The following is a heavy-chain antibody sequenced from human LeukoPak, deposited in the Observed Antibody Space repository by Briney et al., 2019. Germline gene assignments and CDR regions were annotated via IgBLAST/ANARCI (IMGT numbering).Heavy chain of an antibody. CDR1: GFTFSSYS. J-gene: IGHJ4*02. D-gene: IGHD3-22*01. CDR3: ARVWSSGYTKDY. Sequence: PGGSLRLSCAASGFTFSSYSIDWVRQAPGKGLEWLSYISSSSSTIYYADSVKGRFTISRDNAKNSVYLQMNSLRAEYTAVYYCARVWSSGYTKDYWGQGTLVTVSS. CDR2: ISSSSSTI. V-gene: IGHV3-48*04.